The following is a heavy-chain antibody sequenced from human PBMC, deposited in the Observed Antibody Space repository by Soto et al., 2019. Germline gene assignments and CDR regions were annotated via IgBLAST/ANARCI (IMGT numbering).Heavy chain of an antibody. V-gene: IGHV3-7*01. CDR1: GFTFSSYW. Sequence: GGSLRLFCAASGFTFSSYWMSWVRQAPGKGLEWVANIKQDGSEKYYVDSVKGRFTISRDNAKNSLYLQMNSLRAEDTAVYCCAAVPNHYYYYMDVWGKGTTVTVSS. D-gene: IGHD6-6*01. CDR2: IKQDGSEK. J-gene: IGHJ6*03. CDR3: AAVPNHYYYYMDV.